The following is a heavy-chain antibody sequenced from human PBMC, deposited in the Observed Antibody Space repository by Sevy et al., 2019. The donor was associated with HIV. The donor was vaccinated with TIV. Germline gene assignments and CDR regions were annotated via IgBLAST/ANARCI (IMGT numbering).Heavy chain of an antibody. CDR3: ARALGNSGGY. J-gene: IGHJ4*02. D-gene: IGHD3-10*01. V-gene: IGHV3-74*01. CDR2: VNNDGSVT. CDR1: GFSLSTYW. Sequence: GGSLRLSCTCSGFSLSTYWMHWVRQIPGKGLDWVSHVNNDGSVTHYADSVKGRFTISRDNVKNTVYLQMRSLRAEDTDVYYCARALGNSGGYWGQGTLVTVSS.